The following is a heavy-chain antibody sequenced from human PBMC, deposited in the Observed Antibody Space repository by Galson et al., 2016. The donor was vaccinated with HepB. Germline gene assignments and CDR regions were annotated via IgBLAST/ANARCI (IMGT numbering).Heavy chain of an antibody. V-gene: IGHV4-61*01. CDR3: ARYVPRNIGATVKGPGGVNHHYSSLDV. CDR1: GGSGSSGSYY. J-gene: IGHJ6*02. Sequence: SETLSLTCTISGGSGSSGSYYWSWIRQPPGKGLDWIGEINHLGITTYNPSLRSRVTLSVDTSRNQFSLKLRSVTAADTAVYYCARYVPRNIGATVKGPGGVNHHYSSLDVWGPGTTVTVSS. CDR2: INHLGIT. D-gene: IGHD3-16*01.